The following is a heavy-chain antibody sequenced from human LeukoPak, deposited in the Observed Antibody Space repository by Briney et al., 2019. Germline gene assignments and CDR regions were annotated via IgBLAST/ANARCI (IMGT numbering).Heavy chain of an antibody. Sequence: ASVKVSCKASGYTFTSYAMHWVRQAPGQRLEWMGWINAGNGNTKYSQKFQGRVTMTRDTSTSTVYMELSSLRSEDTAVYYCTRDQGGHSSSWFEFDPWGQGTLVTVSS. D-gene: IGHD6-13*01. CDR1: GYTFTSYA. J-gene: IGHJ5*02. CDR3: TRDQGGHSSSWFEFDP. CDR2: INAGNGNT. V-gene: IGHV1-3*01.